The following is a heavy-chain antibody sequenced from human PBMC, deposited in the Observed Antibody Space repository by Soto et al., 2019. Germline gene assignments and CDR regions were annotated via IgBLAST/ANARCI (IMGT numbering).Heavy chain of an antibody. Sequence: ASVKVSCKASGGTFSSYTISWVRQAPGQGLEWMGRIIPILGIANYAQKFQGRVTITADKSTSTAYMELSSLRSEDTAVYYCAKGHYGDYLPLDYWGQGTLVTVSS. J-gene: IGHJ4*02. CDR3: AKGHYGDYLPLDY. CDR1: GGTFSSYT. CDR2: IIPILGIA. V-gene: IGHV1-69*02. D-gene: IGHD4-17*01.